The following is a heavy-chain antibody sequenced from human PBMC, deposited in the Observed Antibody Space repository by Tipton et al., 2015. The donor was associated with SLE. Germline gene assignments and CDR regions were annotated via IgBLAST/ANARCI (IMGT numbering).Heavy chain of an antibody. D-gene: IGHD3-22*01. V-gene: IGHV4-39*01. CDR2: IYYSGST. J-gene: IGHJ6*02. CDR3: ARPPVVLEGMDV. Sequence: LSLTCTVSGGSISSGTYYWGWIRQPPGKGLEWIGSIYYSGSTYYNPSLKSRVTISVDTSKNQFFLKLSSVTAADTAVYYCARPPVVLEGMDVWGQGTTVTVSS. CDR1: GGSISSGTYY.